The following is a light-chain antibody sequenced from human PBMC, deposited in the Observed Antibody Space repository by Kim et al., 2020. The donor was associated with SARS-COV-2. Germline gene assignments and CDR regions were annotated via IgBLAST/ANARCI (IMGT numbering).Light chain of an antibody. V-gene: IGKV3-20*01. CDR1: QSLSSNS. Sequence: EIVLTQSPGTLSLSPGERATLSCRASQSLSSNSLAWYQQKPGQAPRLLIYGASRRATGIPDRFSGSGSGTDFTLTISRLEPEDFAVYYCQQYASSPYTCGQGTKLETK. CDR3: QQYASSPYT. CDR2: GAS. J-gene: IGKJ2*01.